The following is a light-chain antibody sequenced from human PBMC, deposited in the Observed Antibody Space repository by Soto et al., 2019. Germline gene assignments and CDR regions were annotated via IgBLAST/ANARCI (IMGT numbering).Light chain of an antibody. CDR1: QSVTSSY. CDR2: GAS. V-gene: IGKV3-20*01. J-gene: IGKJ5*01. Sequence: ESELTQSPCTLSLSPGERATLSCRASQSVTSSYLAWYQQKPGQAPRLLIYGASTRASAIPERFSGSGSGTDFTLTISRLEPEDFAVYYCQQYGSSPRVTFGQGTRLEI. CDR3: QQYGSSPRVT.